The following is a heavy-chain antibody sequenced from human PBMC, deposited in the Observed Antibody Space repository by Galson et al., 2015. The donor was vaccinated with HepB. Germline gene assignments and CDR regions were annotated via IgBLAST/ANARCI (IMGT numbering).Heavy chain of an antibody. D-gene: IGHD3-10*01. CDR2: ISYDESNK. CDR1: GFTFSTYA. CDR3: ARAWFGELLSDFFDY. Sequence: SLRLSCAASGFTFSTYAMHWVRQAPGKGLEWVAIISYDESNKYYADSVKGRFTISRDNSKNTLHLQMNSLRAEDTAVYYCARAWFGELLSDFFDYWGQGALVTVSS. V-gene: IGHV3-30*04. J-gene: IGHJ4*02.